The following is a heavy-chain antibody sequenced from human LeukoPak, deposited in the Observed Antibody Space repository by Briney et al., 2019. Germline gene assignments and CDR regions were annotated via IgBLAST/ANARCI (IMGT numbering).Heavy chain of an antibody. CDR1: GFTVSSNY. Sequence: GGSLRLSCAASGFTVSSNYMSWVRQAPGKGLEWVSAISGSGGSTYYADSVKGRFTISRDNSKNTLYLQMNSLRAEDTAVYYCAKGPLRGYYFDYWGQGTLVTVSS. D-gene: IGHD4-17*01. V-gene: IGHV3-23*01. J-gene: IGHJ4*02. CDR3: AKGPLRGYYFDY. CDR2: ISGSGGST.